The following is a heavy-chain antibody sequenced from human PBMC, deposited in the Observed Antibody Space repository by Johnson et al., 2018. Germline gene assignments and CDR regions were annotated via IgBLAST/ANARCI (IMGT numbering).Heavy chain of an antibody. CDR2: ITLHRGSI. D-gene: IGHD2-21*01. V-gene: IGHV3-9*01. J-gene: IGHJ1*01. CDR3: AKDGVVGGSQYFHH. Sequence: EVQLVETGGGVVQPGRSLRLSCAASEFTFSVYAMHWVRPAPGKGLEWVSGITLHRGSIAYAASVKGRFTISRDNAKKSLSLQMNSLRPEDTALYYCAKDGVVGGSQYFHHWGQGTLVIVSS. CDR1: EFTFSVYA.